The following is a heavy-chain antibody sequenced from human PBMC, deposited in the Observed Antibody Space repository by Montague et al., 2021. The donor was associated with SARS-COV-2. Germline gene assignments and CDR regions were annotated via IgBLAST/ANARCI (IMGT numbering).Heavy chain of an antibody. Sequence: SLRLSCAASGFTFSSCDIHWVRQPPGKGLEWVAGISTSGAASYADSVKGRLSITRDNDKKFFYLQMNSVRAGDAAIYYCTRAAWGDRGCHEYWGPGTLVTVSS. D-gene: IGHD6-19*01. CDR3: TRAAWGDRGCHEY. V-gene: IGHV3-13*01. CDR1: GFTFSSCD. J-gene: IGHJ4*02. CDR2: ISTSGAA.